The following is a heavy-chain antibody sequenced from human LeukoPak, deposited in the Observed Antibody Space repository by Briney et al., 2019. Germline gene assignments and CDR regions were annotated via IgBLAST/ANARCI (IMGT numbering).Heavy chain of an antibody. J-gene: IGHJ4*02. CDR3: ARGRDIVAFDF. CDR2: ITTSGSI. V-gene: IGHV3-69-1*01. CDR1: GFAFTSYT. D-gene: IGHD5-12*01. Sequence: GGSLRLSCAASGFAFTSYTINWVRQAPGKGLEWASSITTSGSIKYADSVKGRFTISRDNAKNSVYLQMSSLRADDTAVYFCARGRDIVAFDFWGQGTLVTVSS.